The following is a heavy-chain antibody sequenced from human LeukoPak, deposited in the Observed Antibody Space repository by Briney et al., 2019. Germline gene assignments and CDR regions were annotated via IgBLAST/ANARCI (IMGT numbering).Heavy chain of an antibody. D-gene: IGHD6-19*01. V-gene: IGHV4-30-4*08. CDR1: GGSISSGDYY. CDR3: ASRPHSSGWGIDY. CDR2: IYYSGST. J-gene: IGHJ4*02. Sequence: SETLSLTCTVSGGSISSGDYYWGWIRQPPGKGLEWIGYIYYSGSTYYNPSLKSRVTISVDTSKNQFSLKLSSVTAADTAVYYCASRPHSSGWGIDYWGQGTLVTVSS.